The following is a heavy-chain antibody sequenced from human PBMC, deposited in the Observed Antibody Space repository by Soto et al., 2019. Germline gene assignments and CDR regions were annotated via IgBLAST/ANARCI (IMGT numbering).Heavy chain of an antibody. CDR2: ISSSSSYI. D-gene: IGHD2-15*01. V-gene: IGHV3-21*01. Sequence: GALRLSCAASGFTFSSYSMTWVRQAPGTGLEWVSSISSSSSYIYYADSVKGRFTISRDNAKNSLYLQMNSLRAEDTAVYYCARDQCSGGSCYPGMAVWGQGT. CDR1: GFTFSSYS. J-gene: IGHJ6*02. CDR3: ARDQCSGGSCYPGMAV.